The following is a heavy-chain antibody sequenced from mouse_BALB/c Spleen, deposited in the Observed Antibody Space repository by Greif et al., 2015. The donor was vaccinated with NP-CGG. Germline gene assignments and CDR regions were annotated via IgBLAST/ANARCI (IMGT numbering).Heavy chain of an antibody. CDR2: ISSGGSYT. CDR3: ARALRPAMDY. CDR1: GFTFSSYA. J-gene: IGHJ4*01. V-gene: IGHV5-9-4*01. D-gene: IGHD1-2*01. Sequence: DVMLVESGGGLVKPGGSLKLSCAASGFTFSSYAMSWVRQSPEKRLEWVAEISSGGSYTYYPDTVTGRFTISRDNAKNTLYLEMSSLRSEDTAMYYCARALRPAMDYWGQGTSVTVSS.